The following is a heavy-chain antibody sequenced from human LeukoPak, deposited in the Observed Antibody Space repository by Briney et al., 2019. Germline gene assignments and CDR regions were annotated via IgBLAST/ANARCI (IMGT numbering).Heavy chain of an antibody. J-gene: IGHJ4*02. D-gene: IGHD3-22*01. Sequence: ASVKVSCKASGYTFSDYYMHWVRQAPGQGLEWMGWINPNSGGTNYAQKFQGRVTMTRDTSISTAYMELSRLRSDDTAVYYCAREYYYESSGYYPLGYWGQGTLVTVSS. V-gene: IGHV1-2*02. CDR3: AREYYYESSGYYPLGY. CDR2: INPNSGGT. CDR1: GYTFSDYY.